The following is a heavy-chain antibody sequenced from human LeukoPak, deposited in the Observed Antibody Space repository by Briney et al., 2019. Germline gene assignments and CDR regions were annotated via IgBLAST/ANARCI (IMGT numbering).Heavy chain of an antibody. D-gene: IGHD3-10*01. CDR3: ARVRPGYYYGSGSYSAAPGFAFDI. CDR2: IYYSGST. V-gene: IGHV4-61*01. CDR1: GGSISSGSYY. Sequence: SETLSLTCTVSGGSISSGSYYWSWIRQPPGKGLEWIGYIYYSGSTNYNPSLKSRVTISVDTSKNQFSLKLSSVTAADTAVYYCARVRPGYYYGSGSYSAAPGFAFDIWGQGTMVTVSS. J-gene: IGHJ3*02.